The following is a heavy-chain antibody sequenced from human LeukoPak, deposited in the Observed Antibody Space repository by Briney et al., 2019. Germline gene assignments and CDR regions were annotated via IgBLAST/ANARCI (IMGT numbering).Heavy chain of an antibody. CDR3: AREPNEPYYYGMDV. J-gene: IGHJ6*02. Sequence: GGSLRLSCAASGFTFSSYGMHWVRQAPGKGLEWVAFIRYDGSNKYYADSVKGRFTISRDNSKNTLYLQMNSLRAEDTAVYYCAREPNEPYYYGMDVWGQGTMVTVSS. CDR1: GFTFSSYG. CDR2: IRYDGSNK. V-gene: IGHV3-30*02.